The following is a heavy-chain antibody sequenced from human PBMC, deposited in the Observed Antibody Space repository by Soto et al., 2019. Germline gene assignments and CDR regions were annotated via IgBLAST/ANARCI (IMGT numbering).Heavy chain of an antibody. V-gene: IGHV3-30*03. D-gene: IGHD5-12*01. J-gene: IGHJ4*02. CDR2: ISYDGSNK. CDR3: ARYSGKYKGPSDY. Sequence: QVQLVESGGGVIQPRRSLRLSCAASGFTFSHYGIHWVRQAPGKGLEWLAVISYDGSNKHYADSVKGRFTVSRDNSKNTLYLQMNSLRADDTAVYFCARYSGKYKGPSDYRGQGTLVTVSS. CDR1: GFTFSHYG.